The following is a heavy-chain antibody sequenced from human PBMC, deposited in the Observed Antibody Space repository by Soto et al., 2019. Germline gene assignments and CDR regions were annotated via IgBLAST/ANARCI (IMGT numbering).Heavy chain of an antibody. CDR2: ITGSGSDT. CDR1: GFTFNNYA. D-gene: IGHD3-10*01. V-gene: IGHV3-23*01. Sequence: PGGSLRLSCAASGFTFNNYAMGWVRQAPGKGLEWVSAITGSGSDTYYLDSVKGQFTISRDNSKNTLFLQVNSLRAEDTAIYYCAKLGSSAWSPHYYFDYWGQGTLVTVSS. J-gene: IGHJ4*02. CDR3: AKLGSSAWSPHYYFDY.